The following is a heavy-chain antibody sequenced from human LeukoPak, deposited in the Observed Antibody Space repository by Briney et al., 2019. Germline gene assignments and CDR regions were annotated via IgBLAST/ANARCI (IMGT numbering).Heavy chain of an antibody. J-gene: IGHJ3*02. Sequence: PGGSLRLSCGASGFTFSSYGMHWVRQAPGKGLEWVAVISYDGSNKYYADSVKGRFTIYRDNSKNTLYLQMNSLRAEDTAVYYCAKLIYYGSGTTGAFDIWGQGTMVTVSS. D-gene: IGHD3-10*01. CDR3: AKLIYYGSGTTGAFDI. CDR2: ISYDGSNK. V-gene: IGHV3-30*18. CDR1: GFTFSSYG.